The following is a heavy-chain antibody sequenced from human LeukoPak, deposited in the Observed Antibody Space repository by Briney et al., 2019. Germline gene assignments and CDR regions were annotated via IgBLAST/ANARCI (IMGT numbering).Heavy chain of an antibody. CDR1: GYTFTTYA. CDR3: ARQHYYGSGSYFFAP. CDR2: IIPILGIA. D-gene: IGHD3-10*01. J-gene: IGHJ5*02. V-gene: IGHV1-69*04. Sequence: SVKVSCKASGYTFTTYAISWVRQAPGQGLEWMGMIIPILGIANYAQKFQGRVTITADKSTSTAYMELSSLRSEDTAVYYCARQHYYGSGSYFFAPWGQGTLVTLS.